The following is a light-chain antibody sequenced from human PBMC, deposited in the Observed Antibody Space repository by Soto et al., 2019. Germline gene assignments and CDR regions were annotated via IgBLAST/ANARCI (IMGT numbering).Light chain of an antibody. J-gene: IGKJ1*01. CDR1: QSITNW. Sequence: DIQMTQSPATLSASVGDRVTSTCRASQSITNWLAWYQQKPGKAPKLLIYDASSLESGVPSRFSGSGSGTDFTLTISSLQPEDFATYYCLQDYDYPRTFGQGTKVDIK. V-gene: IGKV1-5*01. CDR2: DAS. CDR3: LQDYDYPRT.